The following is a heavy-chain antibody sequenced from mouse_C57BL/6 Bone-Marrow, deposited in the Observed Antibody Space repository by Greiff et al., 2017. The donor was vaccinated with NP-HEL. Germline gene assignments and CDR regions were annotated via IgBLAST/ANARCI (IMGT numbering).Heavy chain of an antibody. D-gene: IGHD1-1*01. J-gene: IGHJ4*01. V-gene: IGHV14-4*01. Sequence: VQLKESGAELVRPGASVKLSCTVSGFNIKDDYMHWVKQRPEQGLEWIGWIDPENGDTEYASKFPGQATITADTSSTTAYLQLSSLTSEDTAVYYCTTDGSSPYAMDYWGQGTSVTVSS. CDR3: TTDGSSPYAMDY. CDR1: GFNIKDDY. CDR2: IDPENGDT.